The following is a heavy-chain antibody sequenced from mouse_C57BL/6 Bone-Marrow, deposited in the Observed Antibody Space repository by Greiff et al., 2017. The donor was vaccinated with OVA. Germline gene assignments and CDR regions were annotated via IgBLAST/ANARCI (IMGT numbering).Heavy chain of an antibody. V-gene: IGHV15-2*01. D-gene: IGHD1-1*01. CDR3: AREEKFITTVVPHWYFDV. J-gene: IGHJ1*03. CDR1: DSEVFPIAY. CDR2: ILPSIGRT. Sequence: QVQLQQSGSELRSPGSSVKLSCKDFDSEVFPIAYMSWVRQKPGHGFEWIGGILPSIGRTIYGEKFEDKATLDADTLSNTAYLELNSLTSEDSAIYYCAREEKFITTVVPHWYFDVWGTGTTVTVSS.